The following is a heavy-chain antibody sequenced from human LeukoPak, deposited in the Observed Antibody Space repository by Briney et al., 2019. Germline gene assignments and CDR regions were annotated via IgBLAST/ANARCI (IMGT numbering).Heavy chain of an antibody. Sequence: GASVKVSCKASGGSFDTYTINWVRQAPGQGLEWMGEIIPMFGTANYAQKFQGRVTITADESTSTAYMELSSLRSEDTAVYYCARIPRTTSFDYWGQGTLVIVSS. CDR3: ARIPRTTSFDY. V-gene: IGHV1-69*13. J-gene: IGHJ4*02. CDR1: GGSFDTYT. D-gene: IGHD4-17*01. CDR2: IIPMFGTA.